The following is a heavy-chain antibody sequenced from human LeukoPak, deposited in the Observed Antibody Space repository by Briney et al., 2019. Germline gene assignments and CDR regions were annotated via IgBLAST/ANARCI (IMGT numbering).Heavy chain of an antibody. CDR1: RYTFTPYY. J-gene: IGHJ3*02. CDR3: ASELSRPYYYDSSGSDAFDI. V-gene: IGHV1-2*02. CDR2: INPNSGGT. Sequence: ASVTVSFKASRYTFTPYYMHWVRQAPGQGLEWMGWINPNSGGTNYAQKFQGRVTMTRDTSISTAYMELSRLRAETALLSCCASELSRPYYYDSSGSDAFDIWGQGTMVTVSS. D-gene: IGHD3-22*01.